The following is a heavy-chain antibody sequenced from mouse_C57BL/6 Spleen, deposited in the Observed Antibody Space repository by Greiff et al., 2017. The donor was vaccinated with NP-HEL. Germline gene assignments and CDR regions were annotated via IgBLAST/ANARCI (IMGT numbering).Heavy chain of an antibody. CDR1: GYAFSSSW. CDR2: IYPGDGDT. D-gene: IGHD1-1*01. CDR3: AGGSSDYAMDY. J-gene: IGHJ4*01. V-gene: IGHV1-82*01. Sequence: VQLQQSGPELVKPGASVKISCKASGYAFSSSWMNWVKQRPGKGLEWIGRIYPGDGDTNYNGKFKGKATLTADKSSSTAYMQLSSLTSEDSAVYFCAGGSSDYAMDYWGQGTSVTVSS.